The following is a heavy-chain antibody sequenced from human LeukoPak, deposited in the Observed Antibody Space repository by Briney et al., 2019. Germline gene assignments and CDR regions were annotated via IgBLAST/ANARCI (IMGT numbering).Heavy chain of an antibody. J-gene: IGHJ4*02. Sequence: GSLRLSCAASGFTFSSYAMSWIRQPPGKGLEWIGSIYYSGSTYYNPSLKSRVTISVDTSKNQFSLKLSSVTAADTAVYYCQLRLGESTTIEDYWGQGTLVTVSS. CDR2: IYYSGST. CDR1: GFTFSSYA. D-gene: IGHD3-16*01. CDR3: QLRLGESTTIEDY. V-gene: IGHV4-39*01.